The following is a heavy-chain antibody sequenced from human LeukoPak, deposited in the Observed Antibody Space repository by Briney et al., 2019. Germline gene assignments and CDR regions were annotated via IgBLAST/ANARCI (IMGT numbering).Heavy chain of an antibody. Sequence: SETLSLTCAVYGGSFSGYYRSWIRQPPGKGLEWIGEINHSGSTNYNPSLKSRVTMSVDQSKNQISLRLSSVTAADTAIYYCVKDHSNGLLFRFRYFDSWGQGTPVTVSS. CDR3: VKDHSNGLLFRFRYFDS. V-gene: IGHV4-34*01. D-gene: IGHD3-22*01. CDR1: GGSFSGYY. CDR2: INHSGST. J-gene: IGHJ4*02.